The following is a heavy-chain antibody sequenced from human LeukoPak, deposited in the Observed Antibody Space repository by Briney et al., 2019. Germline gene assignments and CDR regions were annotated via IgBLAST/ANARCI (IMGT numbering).Heavy chain of an antibody. CDR3: TRDRNVGDDFWSGPPNP. Sequence: PGRSLRLSCTASGFTFGDYAMSWFRQAPGKGLEWVGFIRSKAYGGTTEYAASVKGRFTISRDDSKSIAYLQMNSLKTEDTAVYYCTRDRNVGDDFWSGPPNPWGQGTLVTVSS. D-gene: IGHD3-3*01. V-gene: IGHV3-49*03. CDR1: GFTFGDYA. CDR2: IRSKAYGGTT. J-gene: IGHJ5*02.